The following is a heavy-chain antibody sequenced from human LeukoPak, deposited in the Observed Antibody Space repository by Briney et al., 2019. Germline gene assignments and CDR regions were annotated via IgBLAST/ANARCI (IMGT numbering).Heavy chain of an antibody. V-gene: IGHV3-49*04. J-gene: IGHJ4*02. CDR3: TRDRAYYYDSSGYYYCYF. CDR1: GFTFGGYA. CDR2: IRSKAYGGTT. Sequence: GGSLRLSCTTSGFTFGGYALSWVRQAPGKGLEWGGFIRSKAYGGTTEYAASVKGRFTISRDDSKSIAYLQMNSLKTEETAVYYCTRDRAYYYDSSGYYYCYFWGQGTLVTVSS. D-gene: IGHD3-22*01.